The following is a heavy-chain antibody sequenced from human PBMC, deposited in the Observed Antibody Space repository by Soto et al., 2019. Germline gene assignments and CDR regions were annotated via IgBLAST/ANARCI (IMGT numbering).Heavy chain of an antibody. Sequence: DVQLLESGGGLAQPGGSLRISCLASGFTFSSYAMDWVRQAPGKGLESISSISASGDRTYYADSVKGRFTISRDNSNNLLYLQMNSLRAEDTAVYYCAKILATSDYYWYGLDVWGQGAAVTVSS. D-gene: IGHD1-26*01. J-gene: IGHJ6*02. V-gene: IGHV3-23*01. CDR2: ISASGDRT. CDR3: AKILATSDYYWYGLDV. CDR1: GFTFSSYA.